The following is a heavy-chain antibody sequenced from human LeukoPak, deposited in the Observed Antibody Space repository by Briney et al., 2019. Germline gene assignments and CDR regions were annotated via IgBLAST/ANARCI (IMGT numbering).Heavy chain of an antibody. CDR2: ISSGGST. J-gene: IGHJ4*02. D-gene: IGHD3-22*01. CDR3: ARHYYDSSGYQGIDY. V-gene: IGHV3-53*01. Sequence: GGSLRLSCAASGFTVSSNYMSWVRQAPGKGLEWVSVISSGGSTCYADSVKGRFTISRDNSKNTLYLQMNSLRAEDTAVYYCARHYYDSSGYQGIDYWGQGTLATVFS. CDR1: GFTVSSNY.